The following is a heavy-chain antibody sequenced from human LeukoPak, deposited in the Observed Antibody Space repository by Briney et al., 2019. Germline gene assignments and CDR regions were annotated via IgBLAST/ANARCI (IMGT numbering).Heavy chain of an antibody. V-gene: IGHV4-34*01. CDR1: SGSLSGYY. Sequence: PSETLSLTCGVYSGSLSGYYWSWIRQPPGKGLEWIGEINHSGSTNYNPSLKSRVTISVDTSKKQFSLKLNSVTPADTAVYYCARPRGTTYNWFDPWGQGTQVTVSS. J-gene: IGHJ5*02. CDR2: INHSGST. D-gene: IGHD1-1*01. CDR3: ARPRGTTYNWFDP.